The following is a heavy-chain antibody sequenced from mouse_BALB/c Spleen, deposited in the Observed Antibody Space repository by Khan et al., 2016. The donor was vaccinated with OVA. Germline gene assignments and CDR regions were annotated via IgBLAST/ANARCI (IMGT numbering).Heavy chain of an antibody. Sequence: EVQLQESGPGLVKPSQSLSLTCSVTGYSITSGYYWNWIRQFPGNKLEWMGYISYDGSTNYNPSLKNRISITRDTSENQFFLTLNSVTTEDTATYYCTRDNNYYGYLAYWGQGTLVTVSA. V-gene: IGHV3-6*02. CDR3: TRDNNYYGYLAY. CDR1: GYSITSGYY. D-gene: IGHD1-2*01. CDR2: ISYDGST. J-gene: IGHJ3*01.